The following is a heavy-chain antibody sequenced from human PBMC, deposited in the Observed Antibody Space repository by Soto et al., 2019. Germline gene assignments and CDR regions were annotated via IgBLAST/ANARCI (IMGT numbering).Heavy chain of an antibody. Sequence: QPGGSLRLSCAASGFAFSTYAMTWVRQAPGKGLEWVSVISGSGGSSYYAASVKGRFTISRDNSKNTLFLQMNGLRAEDTAVYYCAKVTKRAAAGRYEYYKSGMDVWGQWTTVTVSS. V-gene: IGHV3-23*01. D-gene: IGHD6-13*01. CDR3: AKVTKRAAAGRYEYYKSGMDV. CDR1: GFAFSTYA. J-gene: IGHJ6*02. CDR2: ISGSGGSS.